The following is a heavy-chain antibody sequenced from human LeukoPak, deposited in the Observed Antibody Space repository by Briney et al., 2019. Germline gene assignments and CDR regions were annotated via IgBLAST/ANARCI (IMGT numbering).Heavy chain of an antibody. CDR3: ARVGSGSFDY. CDR2: IYKSGNT. J-gene: IGHJ4*02. D-gene: IGHD6-19*01. V-gene: IGHV4-59*01. Sequence: SETLSLTCTVSGGSISTYYWSWIRQPPGKGLEWIGYIYKSGNTNCNPSLKSRVTISVDTSMNQFSLKLSSVTAADTAVYFCARVGSGSFDYWGQGTLVTVSS. CDR1: GGSISTYY.